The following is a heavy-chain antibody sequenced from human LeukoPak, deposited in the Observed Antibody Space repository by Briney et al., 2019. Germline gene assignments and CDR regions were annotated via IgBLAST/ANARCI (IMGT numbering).Heavy chain of an antibody. CDR1: GFTFSSYA. CDR2: ISGSGGST. V-gene: IGHV3-23*01. J-gene: IGHJ4*02. D-gene: IGHD3/OR15-3a*01. Sequence: GGSLRLSCAASGFTFSSYAMSWVRQAAGKGLEWVSGISGSGGSTYYADSVKGRFTISRDNSKNTLYLQMNSLRAEDTAVYYCARGRIGPDYWGQGTLLTVSS. CDR3: ARGRIGPDY.